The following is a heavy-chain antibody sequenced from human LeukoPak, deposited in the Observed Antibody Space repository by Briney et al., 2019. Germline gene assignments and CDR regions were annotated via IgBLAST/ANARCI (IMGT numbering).Heavy chain of an antibody. Sequence: SETLSLTCTVSGGSISSYYWSWIRQPPGRGLEWIGYIYNSVSTNYNPSLKSRVTTSVDTSKNQFSLRLSSVTAADTAVYYCARGAGRGYFYMDVWGKGTTVTVSS. CDR1: GGSISSYY. V-gene: IGHV4-59*01. J-gene: IGHJ6*03. D-gene: IGHD1-26*01. CDR2: IYNSVST. CDR3: ARGAGRGYFYMDV.